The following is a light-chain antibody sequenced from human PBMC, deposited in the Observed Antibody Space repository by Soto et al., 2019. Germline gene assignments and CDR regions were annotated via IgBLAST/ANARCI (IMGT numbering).Light chain of an antibody. CDR1: QSISIY. Sequence: DIQMTQSPSSLSASVGDRVTITCRASQSISIYLNWYQQKPGKAPNLLIYAASNLQSGVPSRFSGSGSGTDFTLTISSLQPEDFATYYCKQSYSSPRTFGQGSKVEI. CDR3: KQSYSSPRT. CDR2: AAS. V-gene: IGKV1-39*01. J-gene: IGKJ1*01.